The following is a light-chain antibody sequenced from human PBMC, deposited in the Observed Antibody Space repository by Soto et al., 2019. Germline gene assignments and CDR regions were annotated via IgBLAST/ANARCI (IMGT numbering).Light chain of an antibody. V-gene: IGLV2-14*01. CDR1: SSDVGGYNY. Sequence: QSALTQPASVSGSPGQSITISCTGTSSDVGGYNYVSWYQQHPGKAPKLIIYDVTNRPSGVSNRFSGSKSGNTASLTIFGLQAEDEADYYCSSYTSSSTRGVFGTGTRSPS. J-gene: IGLJ1*01. CDR2: DVT. CDR3: SSYTSSSTRGV.